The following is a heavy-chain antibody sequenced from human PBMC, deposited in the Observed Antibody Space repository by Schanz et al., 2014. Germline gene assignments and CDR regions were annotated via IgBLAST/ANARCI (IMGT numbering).Heavy chain of an antibody. Sequence: VQLVESGGGLVQPGGSLRLSCTASGFTFSTHAMHWVRQAPGKGLEWVALVSSDGNNDYYTDSVKGRFTISRDNSKNTLYLQMNSLRAEDTAVYYCAKDGPGGSGSYSADGGMDVWGQGTTVTVSS. D-gene: IGHD3-10*01. V-gene: IGHV3-30*18. CDR2: VSSDGNND. J-gene: IGHJ6*02. CDR3: AKDGPGGSGSYSADGGMDV. CDR1: GFTFSTHA.